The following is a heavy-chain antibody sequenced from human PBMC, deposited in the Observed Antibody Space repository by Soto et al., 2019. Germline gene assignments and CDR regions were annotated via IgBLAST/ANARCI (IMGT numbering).Heavy chain of an antibody. CDR3: ARAFCTSTSCSSLDY. V-gene: IGHV4-34*01. D-gene: IGHD2-2*01. Sequence: QVQLQQWGAGLLKPSETLTLTCAVYGGSFTGYYWSWIRQPPGKGLEWIGEMNHSGDSNYNPSLKSRVTISVDTSKNQFSLKMNSLTAADTAVYYCARAFCTSTSCSSLDYWGQGTLVTVSS. CDR2: MNHSGDS. J-gene: IGHJ4*02. CDR1: GGSFTGYY.